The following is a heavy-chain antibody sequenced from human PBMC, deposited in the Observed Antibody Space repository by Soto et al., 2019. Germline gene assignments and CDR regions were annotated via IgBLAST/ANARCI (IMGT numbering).Heavy chain of an antibody. D-gene: IGHD2-2*01. Sequence: QEQLQESGPGLLKPSETLSLTCAVSGDSININTYYWDWIRQSPGKGLEWIASIYYSGTTYYNPSLKIRSTISIDTSKKLFPLRLTSLTAADTAVYFCARHIQYYSSSLDSWGQGRLVTVSS. J-gene: IGHJ3*01. CDR3: ARHIQYYSSSLDS. CDR2: IYYSGTT. V-gene: IGHV4-39*01. CDR1: GDSININTYY.